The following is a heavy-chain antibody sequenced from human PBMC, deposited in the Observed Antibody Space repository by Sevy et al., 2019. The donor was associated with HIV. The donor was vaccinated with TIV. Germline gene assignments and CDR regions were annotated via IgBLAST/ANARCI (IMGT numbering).Heavy chain of an antibody. CDR1: GFTFSSYD. D-gene: IGHD3-22*01. CDR3: ARDFLFTMIVVVRGNGV. V-gene: IGHV3-13*01. Sequence: GGSLRLSCAASGFTFSSYDMHWVRQATGKGLEWVSAIGTAGDTYYPGSVKGRFTNSRENAKNSLYLQMNSLRAGDKAVDYCARDFLFTMIVVVRGNGVWGQGTTVTVSS. CDR2: IGTAGDT. J-gene: IGHJ6*02.